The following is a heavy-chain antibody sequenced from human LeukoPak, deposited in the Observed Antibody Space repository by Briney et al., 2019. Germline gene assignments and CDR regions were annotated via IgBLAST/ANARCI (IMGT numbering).Heavy chain of an antibody. J-gene: IGHJ4*02. D-gene: IGHD5-12*01. CDR1: GYTFTSYG. CDR2: ISAYNGNT. CDR3: ARDQDPGYSGYHRPGD. V-gene: IGHV1-18*01. Sequence: ASVKVSCKASGYTFTSYGISWVRQAPGQGLEWMGWISAYNGNTNYAQKLQGRVTMTTDTSTSTAYMELRSLRSDDTAVYYCARDQDPGYSGYHRPGDWGQGTLVTVSS.